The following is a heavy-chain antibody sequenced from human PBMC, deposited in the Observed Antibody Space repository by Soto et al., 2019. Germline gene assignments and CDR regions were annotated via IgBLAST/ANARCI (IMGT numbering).Heavy chain of an antibody. CDR3: ARASGITIFGVVRLAYYGMDV. V-gene: IGHV3-21*01. J-gene: IGHJ6*02. D-gene: IGHD3-3*01. CDR1: GFTFSSYS. CDR2: ISSSSSYI. Sequence: GGSLRLSCAASGFTFSSYSMNWARQAPGKGLEWVSSISSSSSYIYYADSVKGRFTISRDNAKNSLYLQMNSLRAEDTAVYYCARASGITIFGVVRLAYYGMDVWGQGTTVTVSS.